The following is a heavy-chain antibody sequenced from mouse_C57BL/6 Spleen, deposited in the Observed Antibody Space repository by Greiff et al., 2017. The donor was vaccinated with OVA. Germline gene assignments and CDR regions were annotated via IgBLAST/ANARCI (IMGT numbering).Heavy chain of an antibody. J-gene: IGHJ3*01. CDR3: ARFTWEAY. V-gene: IGHV1-50*01. D-gene: IGHD2-12*01. CDR2: IDPSDSYT. Sequence: QVQLQQPGAELVKPGASVKLSCKASGYTFTSYWMQWVKQRPGQGLEWIGEIDPSDSYTNYNQKFKGKATLTVDTSSSTAYMQLSSLTSEDSAVYYCARFTWEAYWGQGTLVTVSA. CDR1: GYTFTSYW.